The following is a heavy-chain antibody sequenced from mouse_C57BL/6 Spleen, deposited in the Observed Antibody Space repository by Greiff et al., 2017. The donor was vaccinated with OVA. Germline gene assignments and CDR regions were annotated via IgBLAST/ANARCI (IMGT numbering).Heavy chain of an antibody. D-gene: IGHD2-5*01. J-gene: IGHJ3*01. CDR1: GYTFTSYW. CDR2: IDPSDSYT. CDR3: ARYSKGGAWFAY. Sequence: QVQLQQPGAELVMPGASVKLSCKASGYTFTSYWMHWVKQRPGQGLEWIGEIDPSDSYTNYNQKFKGKSTLTVDKSSSTAYMQLSSLTSEDSAVYDCARYSKGGAWFAYWGQGTLVTVSA. V-gene: IGHV1-69*01.